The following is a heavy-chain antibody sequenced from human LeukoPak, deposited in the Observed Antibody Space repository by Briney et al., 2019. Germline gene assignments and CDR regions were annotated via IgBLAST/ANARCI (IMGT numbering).Heavy chain of an antibody. D-gene: IGHD5-24*01. Sequence: SETLSLTCTVSGGSTSSYYWSWIRQPPGKGLEWIGYIYYSGSTNYNPSLKSRVTISVDTSKNQFSLKLSSVTAADTAVYYCARGVAKMATGGYYFDYWGQGTLVTVSS. CDR2: IYYSGST. CDR1: GGSTSSYY. V-gene: IGHV4-59*01. CDR3: ARGVAKMATGGYYFDY. J-gene: IGHJ4*02.